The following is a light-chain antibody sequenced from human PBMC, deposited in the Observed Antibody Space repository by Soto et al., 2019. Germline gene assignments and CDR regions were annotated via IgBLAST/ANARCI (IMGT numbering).Light chain of an antibody. CDR2: DAS. CDR1: QSVSSD. CDR3: QQRSNWPPIT. Sequence: IVMTQSPATLSVSPGERATLSCRASQSVSSDLAWYQQKPGQAPRLLISDASNRATGIPARFSGSGSGTDFTLTISSLEAEDFAVYYCQQRSNWPPITFGQGTRLEIK. V-gene: IGKV3-11*01. J-gene: IGKJ5*01.